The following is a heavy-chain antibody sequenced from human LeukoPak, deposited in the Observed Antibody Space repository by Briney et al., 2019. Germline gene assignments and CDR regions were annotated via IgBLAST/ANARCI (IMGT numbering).Heavy chain of an antibody. CDR2: IYYSGST. Sequence: SETLSLTCTVPGGSISSGGYYWSWIRQHPGKGLEWIGYIYYSGSTYYNPSLKSRVTISVDTSKNQFSLKLSSVTAADTAVYYCARARGVRGVIEYYFDYWGQGTLVTVSS. CDR1: GGSISSGGYY. D-gene: IGHD3-10*01. CDR3: ARARGVRGVIEYYFDY. V-gene: IGHV4-31*03. J-gene: IGHJ4*02.